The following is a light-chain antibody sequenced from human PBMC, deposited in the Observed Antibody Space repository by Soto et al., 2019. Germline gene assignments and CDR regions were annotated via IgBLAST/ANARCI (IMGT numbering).Light chain of an antibody. J-gene: IGKJ2*01. CDR2: LGS. CDR3: MQALQTQYT. CDR1: QSLLHSNGYNY. V-gene: IGKV2-28*01. Sequence: IVMTQSPLSLPVTPGEPASISCRSSQSLLHSNGYNYLDWYLQKPGQSPQILIYLGSNRASGVPDRFSGSGSGTDFTLKISRVEAEDVGVYYCMQALQTQYTFGQGTKLEIK.